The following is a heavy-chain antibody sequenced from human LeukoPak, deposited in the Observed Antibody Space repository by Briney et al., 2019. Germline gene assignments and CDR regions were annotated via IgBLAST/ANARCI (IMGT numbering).Heavy chain of an antibody. V-gene: IGHV4-59*01. D-gene: IGHD5-18*01. Sequence: PSETLSLTCTVSGGSISSYYWSWIRQPPGKGLEWIGYIYYSGSTNYNPSLKSRVTISVDTSKNRFSLKLSSVTAADTAVYYCAGGGSDGYSYGSFYYMDVWGKGTTVTVSS. CDR3: AGGGSDGYSYGSFYYMDV. CDR1: GGSISSYY. J-gene: IGHJ6*03. CDR2: IYYSGST.